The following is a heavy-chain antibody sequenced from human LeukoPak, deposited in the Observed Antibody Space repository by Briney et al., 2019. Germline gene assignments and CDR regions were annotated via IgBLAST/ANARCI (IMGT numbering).Heavy chain of an antibody. V-gene: IGHV3-48*03. CDR2: ISNSGSTI. Sequence: GGSLRLSCAASGFTFSNYEMNWVRQAPGKGLEWVSYISNSGSTIYYADSVKGRFTISRHNAKNSLYLQMNSLRAEDTAVYYCARSLFWDILAPGAFDIWGQGTMVIVSS. J-gene: IGHJ3*02. CDR3: ARSLFWDILAPGAFDI. CDR1: GFTFSNYE. D-gene: IGHD3-9*01.